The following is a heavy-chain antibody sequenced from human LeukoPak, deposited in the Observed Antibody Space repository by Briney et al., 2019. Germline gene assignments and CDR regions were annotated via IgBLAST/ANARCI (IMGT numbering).Heavy chain of an antibody. V-gene: IGHV3-23*01. Sequence: GGSLRLSCAASGFTFSSYAMSWVRQAPGKGLEWVSAISGSGGSTYYADSVKGRFTISRDNSKNTLYLQMNSLRADDTAVYYCAKVESMTTVAQGAYWGQGTLVTVSS. J-gene: IGHJ4*02. D-gene: IGHD4-23*01. CDR1: GFTFSSYA. CDR3: AKVESMTTVAQGAY. CDR2: ISGSGGST.